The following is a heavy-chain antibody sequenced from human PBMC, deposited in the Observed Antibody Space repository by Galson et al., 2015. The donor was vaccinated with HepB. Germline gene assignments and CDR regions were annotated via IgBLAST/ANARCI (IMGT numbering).Heavy chain of an antibody. V-gene: IGHV5-51*01. CDR2: IYPGDSDT. D-gene: IGHD6-6*01. Sequence: QSGAEVKKPGESLKISCKGSGYSFTSYWIGWVRQMPGKGLEWMGIIYPGDSDTRYSPSSQGQVTISADKSISTAYLQWSSLKASDTAMYYCARHVSIAAPRGYYYYGMDVWGQGTTVTVSS. CDR3: ARHVSIAAPRGYYYYGMDV. J-gene: IGHJ6*01. CDR1: GYSFTSYW.